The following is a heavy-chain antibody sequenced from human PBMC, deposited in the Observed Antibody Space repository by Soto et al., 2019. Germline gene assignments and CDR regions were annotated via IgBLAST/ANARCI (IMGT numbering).Heavy chain of an antibody. D-gene: IGHD3-10*01. CDR2: NYYSWNT. Sequence: QVQLQESGPGLVKPSQTLSLTCTVSGGSVSSGDYYWTWIRQPPGKGLEWIGYNYYSWNTYYNPSLKSRRTLSVAASKNPFSLKLSSVTAADTAVYYCASGTHGMVRGAANWFDPWGQGTLVTVSS. V-gene: IGHV4-30-4*08. CDR1: GGSVSSGDYY. J-gene: IGHJ5*02. CDR3: ASGTHGMVRGAANWFDP.